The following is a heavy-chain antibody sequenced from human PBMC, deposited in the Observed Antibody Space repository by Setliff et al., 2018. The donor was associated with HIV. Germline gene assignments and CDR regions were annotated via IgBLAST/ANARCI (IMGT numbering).Heavy chain of an antibody. CDR2: IDWDDDK. D-gene: IGHD3-3*01. CDR1: GFSLSTSGVG. J-gene: IGHJ6*02. V-gene: IGHV2-70*11. Sequence: GSGPTLVNPTQTLTLTCTFSGFSLSTSGVGVGWIRQPPGKALEWLARIDWDDDKYYSTSLKTRLTISKDTSKNQVVLTMTNMDPVDTATYYCARIRRRITIFGVVTDYGMDVWGQGTTVTVSS. CDR3: ARIRRRITIFGVVTDYGMDV.